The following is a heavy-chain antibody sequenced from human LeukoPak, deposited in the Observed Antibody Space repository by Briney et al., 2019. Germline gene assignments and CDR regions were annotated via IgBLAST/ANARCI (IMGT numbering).Heavy chain of an antibody. J-gene: IGHJ3*02. CDR1: GYDFASYW. CDR2: IYPGDSDT. Sequence: GESLKISCKGSGYDFASYWIGWVRQMPGKGVEWMGIIYPGDSDTTYSPSFQGQVTISADKSISTAYLQWSSLKTSDTAMYYCARNDAFDIWGQGTMVTVSS. CDR3: ARNDAFDI. V-gene: IGHV5-51*01.